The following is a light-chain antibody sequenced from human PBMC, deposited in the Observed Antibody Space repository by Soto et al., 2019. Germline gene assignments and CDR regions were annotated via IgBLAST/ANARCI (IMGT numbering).Light chain of an antibody. CDR3: QQRSGWPLIT. Sequence: EIVLTQSPGTLSLSPGERATLSCRASQSVSSQLAWYQHKPGQAPRLLIYDAYNRATGIPARFSGSGSGTDFTLTISSLEPQDCAIYYCQQRSGWPLITFGGGTKVEIK. CDR1: QSVSSQ. V-gene: IGKV3-11*01. CDR2: DAY. J-gene: IGKJ4*01.